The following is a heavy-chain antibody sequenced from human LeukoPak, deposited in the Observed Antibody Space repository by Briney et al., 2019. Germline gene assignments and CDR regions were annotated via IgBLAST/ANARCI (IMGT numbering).Heavy chain of an antibody. CDR3: ARSWSYSFDY. CDR2: IYTSGST. CDR1: GGSISSYY. D-gene: IGHD1-26*01. Sequence: SETLSLTCTVSGGSISSYYWRWIRQPPGKGLEWIGYIYTSGSTNYNPSLKSRVTISVDTSKNQFSLKLSSVTAADTAVYYCARSWSYSFDYWGQGTLVTVSS. V-gene: IGHV4-4*09. J-gene: IGHJ4*02.